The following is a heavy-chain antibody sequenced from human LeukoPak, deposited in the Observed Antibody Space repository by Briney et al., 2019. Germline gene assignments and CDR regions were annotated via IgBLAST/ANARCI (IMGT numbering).Heavy chain of an antibody. Sequence: GGSLRLSCAASGFTFSSYGKHWVRQAPGKGLEWVALISYDGSNKYYADSVKGRFTISRDNSKNTLYLQMNSLRAEDTAMYYCAKPPEVGATVGYFDYWGQGTLVTVSS. CDR2: ISYDGSNK. CDR1: GFTFSSYG. CDR3: AKPPEVGATVGYFDY. V-gene: IGHV3-30*18. J-gene: IGHJ4*02. D-gene: IGHD1-26*01.